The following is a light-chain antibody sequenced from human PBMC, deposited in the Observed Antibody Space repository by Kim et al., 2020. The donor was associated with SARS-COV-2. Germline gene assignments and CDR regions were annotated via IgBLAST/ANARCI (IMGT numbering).Light chain of an antibody. CDR3: QQGTTFPWT. CDR2: GAS. Sequence: VRNTVNITCLARRSIGPWLGWDQQKVGKAPKLLMSGASDLESGVPTRFSGRGSGTDFALTMTSLQPEDCATYYCQQGTTFPWTFGPGTKVDIK. CDR1: RSIGPW. J-gene: IGKJ1*01. V-gene: IGKV1-12*01.